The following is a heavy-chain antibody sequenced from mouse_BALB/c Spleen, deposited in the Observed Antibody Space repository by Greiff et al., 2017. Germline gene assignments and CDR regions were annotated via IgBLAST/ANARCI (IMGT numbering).Heavy chain of an antibody. CDR2: IWSGGST. CDR3: ARKGDYYYGSSPYAMDY. J-gene: IGHJ4*01. V-gene: IGHV2-2*02. Sequence: QVQLKESGPGLVQPSQSLSITCTVSGFSLTSYGVHWVRQSPGKGLEWLGVIWSGGSTDYNAAFISRLSISTDNSKSQVFFKMNCLQANDTAIYYCARKGDYYYGSSPYAMDYWGQGTSVTVSS. CDR1: GFSLTSYG. D-gene: IGHD1-1*01.